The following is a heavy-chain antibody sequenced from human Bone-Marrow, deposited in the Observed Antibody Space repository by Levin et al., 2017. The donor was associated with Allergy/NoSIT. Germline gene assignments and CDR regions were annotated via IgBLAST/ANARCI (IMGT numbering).Heavy chain of an antibody. Sequence: PGGSLRLSCRISGFIFADYAMNWVRQAPGRGLEWASSLDGSSAKTHYADSVKGRFTISREYSKNTLFLQMNSLRAEDTARYYCARAETTVMLDYSYFDVWGEGTAVTVSS. D-gene: IGHD4-17*01. CDR2: LDGSSAKT. CDR3: ARAETTVMLDYSYFDV. V-gene: IGHV3-23*01. J-gene: IGHJ6*04. CDR1: GFIFADYA.